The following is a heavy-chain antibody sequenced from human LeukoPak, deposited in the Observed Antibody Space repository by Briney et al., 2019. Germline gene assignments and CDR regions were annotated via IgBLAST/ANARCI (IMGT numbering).Heavy chain of an antibody. CDR2: ISWDGGST. Sequence: GGSLRLSCAASGFTFDDYTMHWVRQAPGKGLEWVSLISWDGGSTYYADSVKGRFTISRDNSKNSLYLQMNSPRTEDTALYYCAKDSSVYYDSSGFDYWGQGTLVTVSS. CDR1: GFTFDDYT. D-gene: IGHD3-22*01. CDR3: AKDSSVYYDSSGFDY. J-gene: IGHJ4*02. V-gene: IGHV3-43*01.